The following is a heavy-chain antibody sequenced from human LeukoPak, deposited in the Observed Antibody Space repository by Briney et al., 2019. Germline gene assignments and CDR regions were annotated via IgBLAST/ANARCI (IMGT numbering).Heavy chain of an antibody. D-gene: IGHD3-9*01. CDR2: INPNSGGT. Sequence: ASVKVSCKASGYTYTGYYMHWVRQAPGQGLEWMGWINPNSGGTNYAQKFQGRVTMTRDTSISTAYMELSRLRSDDTAVYYCARLYFDILTGYYRYYCYYMDVWGKGTTVTVSS. CDR1: GYTYTGYY. V-gene: IGHV1-2*02. CDR3: ARLYFDILTGYYRYYCYYMDV. J-gene: IGHJ6*03.